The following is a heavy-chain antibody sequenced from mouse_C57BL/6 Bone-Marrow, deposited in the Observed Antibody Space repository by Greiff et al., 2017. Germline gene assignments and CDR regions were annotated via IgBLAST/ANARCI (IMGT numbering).Heavy chain of an antibody. Sequence: EVKLMESGGGLVQPGGSLSLSCAASGFTFTDYYMSWVRQPPGKALEWLGFIRNKANGYTTEYSASVKGRFTISRDNSQSILYLQMNALRAEDSATYYCARYPVPYYYAMDYWGQGNSVTVSS. CDR2: IRNKANGYTT. CDR3: ARYPVPYYYAMDY. V-gene: IGHV7-3*01. CDR1: GFTFTDYY. J-gene: IGHJ4*01.